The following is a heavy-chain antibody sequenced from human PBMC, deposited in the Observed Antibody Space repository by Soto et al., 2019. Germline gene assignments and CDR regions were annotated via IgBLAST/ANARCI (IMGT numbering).Heavy chain of an antibody. Sequence: GGSLRLSCAASGFTFSSYEMNWVRQAPGKGLEWVSYISSSGNTIYYADSVKGRFTISRDNADNSLFLQMNSLRVEDTAVYYCARDLRITIFGVLTPFDYWGQGTLVTVSS. D-gene: IGHD3-3*01. CDR2: ISSSGNTI. V-gene: IGHV3-48*03. J-gene: IGHJ4*02. CDR1: GFTFSSYE. CDR3: ARDLRITIFGVLTPFDY.